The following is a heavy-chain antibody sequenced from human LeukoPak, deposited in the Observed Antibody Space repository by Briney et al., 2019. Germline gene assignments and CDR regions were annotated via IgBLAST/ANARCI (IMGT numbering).Heavy chain of an antibody. CDR2: IYYSGST. V-gene: IGHV4-59*08. D-gene: IGHD3-16*01. CDR3: ARVRGRVRSQIDY. J-gene: IGHJ4*02. CDR1: GGSISSYY. Sequence: SETLSLTCTVSGGSISSYYWSWIRQPPGKGLEWIGYIYYSGSTYYNPSLKSRVTISVDTSKNQFSLKLSSVTAADTAVYYCARVRGRVRSQIDYWGQGALVTVSS.